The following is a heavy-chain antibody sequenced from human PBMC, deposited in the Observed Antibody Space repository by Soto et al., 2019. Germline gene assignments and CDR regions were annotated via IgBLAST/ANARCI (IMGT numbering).Heavy chain of an antibody. CDR2: IYWDDDK. D-gene: IGHD3-16*01. J-gene: IGHJ5*02. V-gene: IGHV2-5*02. CDR1: GFSLTTRGVG. Sequence: QITLKESGPTLVKPTQTLTLTCTFSGFSLTTRGVGVGWIRQPPGKALECLALIYWDDDKRYSPSLQSRLSITKDTSKIQVVLTMNNVDPVDTATYYCAHIPNYYQYDWFDPWGQGTLVSVSS. CDR3: AHIPNYYQYDWFDP.